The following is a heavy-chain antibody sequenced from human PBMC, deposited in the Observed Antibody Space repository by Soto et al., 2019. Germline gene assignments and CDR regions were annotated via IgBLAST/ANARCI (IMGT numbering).Heavy chain of an antibody. J-gene: IGHJ6*02. CDR3: ARIMLVEWIFMYIDLYRMDV. CDR2: ISSNSGTI. Sequence: EVQLVESGGGLVKPGGSLRLSCEASGFTFSSHSMNWVRQAPGKGLEWISYISSNSGTINYADSVEGRFTVSRDNAKNSLYMQTNGLRDEDTAVYYCARIMLVEWIFMYIDLYRMDVWGQGTTVTVSS. V-gene: IGHV3-48*02. CDR1: GFTFSSHS. D-gene: IGHD1-26*01.